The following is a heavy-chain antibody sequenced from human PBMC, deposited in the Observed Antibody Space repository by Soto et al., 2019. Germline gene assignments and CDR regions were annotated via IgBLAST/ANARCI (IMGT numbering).Heavy chain of an antibody. CDR2: ISSSSSTI. Sequence: EVQLVESGGGWVQPGGSLRLSCAASGFTFSSYSMNWVRQAPGKGLEWVSYISSSSSTIYYADSVKGRFTISRDNAKNSLYLQMNSLRAEDTAVDYCARGRSHKGLDYWGQGTLVTVSS. D-gene: IGHD1-26*01. V-gene: IGHV3-48*01. J-gene: IGHJ4*02. CDR1: GFTFSSYS. CDR3: ARGRSHKGLDY.